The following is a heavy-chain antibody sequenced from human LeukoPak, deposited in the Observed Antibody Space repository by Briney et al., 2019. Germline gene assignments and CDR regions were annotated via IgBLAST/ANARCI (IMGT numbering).Heavy chain of an antibody. CDR3: ARARYANAWYAFDI. CDR1: GGSISSYS. D-gene: IGHD2-2*01. CDR2: LSHSGSS. V-gene: IGHV4-59*01. J-gene: IGHJ3*02. Sequence: SETLSLTCTVSGGSISSYSWRWIRRPPGRGLEWIAYLSHSGSSDSNASLASRVTTLVGTSTNQFSLMLTSVTAADTAVYYCARARYANAWYAFDIWGHGTMVTVSS.